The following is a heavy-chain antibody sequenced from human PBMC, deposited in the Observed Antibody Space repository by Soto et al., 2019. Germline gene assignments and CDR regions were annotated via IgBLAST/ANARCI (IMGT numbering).Heavy chain of an antibody. CDR1: GYAITNGYH. V-gene: IGHV4-38-2*01. CDR3: TRIYCTTTSCFINGMDV. Sequence: SETLSLTCAVSGYAITNGYHWGWIRQPPGKELEWIGTISHSGDTNYNPSLKSRVTISIDKAKNHLSLILSSVTAADTATYYCTRIYCTTTSCFINGMDVWGQGTTVTVSS. D-gene: IGHD2-2*01. CDR2: ISHSGDT. J-gene: IGHJ6*02.